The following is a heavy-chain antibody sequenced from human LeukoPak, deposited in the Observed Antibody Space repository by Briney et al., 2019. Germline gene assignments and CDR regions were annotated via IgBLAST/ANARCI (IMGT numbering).Heavy chain of an antibody. D-gene: IGHD5-18*01. J-gene: IGHJ4*02. CDR1: GFTISSYD. V-gene: IGHV3-13*01. CDR3: ARAESRGCSLDY. Sequence: PGGSLRLSCAASGFTISSYDMHWVRQVTGKGLEWVSGIGIADDTYYSGSVKGRFTISREKAKNSLYLQMNSLRVGDTAVYYCARAESRGCSLDYWGQGTLVIVSS. CDR2: IGIADDT.